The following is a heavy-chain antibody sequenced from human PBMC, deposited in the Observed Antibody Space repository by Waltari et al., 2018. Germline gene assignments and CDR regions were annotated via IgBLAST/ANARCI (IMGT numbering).Heavy chain of an antibody. V-gene: IGHV3-9*01. CDR1: GFTFDDYA. Sequence: EVQLMESGGGLVQPGRSLRLSCAASGFTFDDYAMHWVRQAPGQGLEWVSGISWNSGSIGYADSVKGRFTISRDNAKNSLYLQMNSLRAEDTAMYYCAKDRVACSGGSCYAYYYGMDVWGQGTTVTVSS. D-gene: IGHD2-15*01. CDR2: ISWNSGSI. CDR3: AKDRVACSGGSCYAYYYGMDV. J-gene: IGHJ6*02.